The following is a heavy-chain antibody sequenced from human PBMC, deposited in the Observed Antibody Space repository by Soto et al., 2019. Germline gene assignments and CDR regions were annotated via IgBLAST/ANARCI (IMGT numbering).Heavy chain of an antibody. J-gene: IGHJ4*02. CDR1: GFTFSSYA. CDR2: ISGSGGST. Sequence: GGSLRLSCAASGFTFSSYAMSWVRQAPGKGLEWVSAISGSGGSTYYADSVKGRFTISRDNSKNTLYLQMNSLRAEDTAVYYWAKSYLDFFGVVRYYFDYWGQGTLVTVSS. V-gene: IGHV3-23*01. D-gene: IGHD3-3*01. CDR3: AKSYLDFFGVVRYYFDY.